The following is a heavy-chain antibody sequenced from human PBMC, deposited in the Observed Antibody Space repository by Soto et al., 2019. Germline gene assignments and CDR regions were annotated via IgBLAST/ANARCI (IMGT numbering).Heavy chain of an antibody. CDR2: IHTYNGNP. CDR1: GYTFTDYG. D-gene: IGHD6-19*01. CDR3: ARDAQYSSRWHPIDY. J-gene: IGHJ4*02. Sequence: QVQLVQSGAEVKKPGASVKVYCKASGYTFTDYGISWVRQAPGQGLEWMGWIHTYNGNPNYAQKVQGRVTMTTDAATSTAYMELRSLRSDDTAVYYCARDAQYSSRWHPIDYWGQGTLGTVSA. V-gene: IGHV1-18*01.